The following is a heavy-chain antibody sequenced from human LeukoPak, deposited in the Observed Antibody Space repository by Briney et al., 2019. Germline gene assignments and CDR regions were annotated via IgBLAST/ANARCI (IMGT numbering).Heavy chain of an antibody. CDR3: AREWLLLPWFDP. CDR2: INHSGST. CDR1: GGSFSGYY. Sequence: SETLCLTCAAYGGSFSGYYWSWIRQPPGKGLEWIGEINHSGSTNYNPSLKSRVTISVDTSKNQFSLKLSSVTAADTAVYYCAREWLLLPWFDPWGQGTLVTVSS. J-gene: IGHJ5*02. D-gene: IGHD3-22*01. V-gene: IGHV4-34*01.